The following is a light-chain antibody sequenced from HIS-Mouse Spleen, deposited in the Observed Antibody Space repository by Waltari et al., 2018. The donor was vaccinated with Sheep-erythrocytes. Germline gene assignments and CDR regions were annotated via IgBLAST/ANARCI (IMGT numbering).Light chain of an antibody. CDR2: QDR. CDR3: QAWDSSTEV. V-gene: IGLV3-1*01. J-gene: IGLJ2*01. Sequence: SYELTQPPSVSVSPGQTASITCSGDKLGDKYACWYQQKPGQSPVLVIYQDRKRPSGFPGRLAGSNAGNTATLTISGTQAMDEADYYCQAWDSSTEVFGGGTKLTVL. CDR1: KLGDKY.